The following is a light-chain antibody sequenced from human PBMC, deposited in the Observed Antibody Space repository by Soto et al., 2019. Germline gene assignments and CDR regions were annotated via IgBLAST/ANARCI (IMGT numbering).Light chain of an antibody. J-gene: IGLJ3*02. V-gene: IGLV1-44*01. CDR2: SNN. CDR1: TSNIGSNT. Sequence: QLVLTQPPSASGTPGQRVAISCFGSTSNIGSNTVNWYQQLPGTAPKLLIYSNNQRPSGVPDRFSGSKSGTSASLAISGLLSEDEADYYCAAWDDSPNGPVFGGGTKLTVL. CDR3: AAWDDSPNGPV.